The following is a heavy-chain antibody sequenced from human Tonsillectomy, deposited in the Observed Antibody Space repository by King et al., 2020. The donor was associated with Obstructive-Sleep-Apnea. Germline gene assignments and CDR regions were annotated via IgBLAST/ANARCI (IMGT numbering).Heavy chain of an antibody. V-gene: IGHV3-23*04. J-gene: IGHJ4*02. CDR3: AKDRPDPSLRYFDWPDPPFDY. CDR1: GFTFSSYA. CDR2: ISGSGGST. D-gene: IGHD3-9*01. Sequence: DVQLVESGGGLVQPGGSLRLFCEASGFTFSSYAMSWVRQAPGKGLEWVSAISGSGGSTYYAVAVKVRITIPRDNTKNTLYLQMNSLRTEDTAVYYCAKDRPDPSLRYFDWPDPPFDYWGQGTLVTVSS.